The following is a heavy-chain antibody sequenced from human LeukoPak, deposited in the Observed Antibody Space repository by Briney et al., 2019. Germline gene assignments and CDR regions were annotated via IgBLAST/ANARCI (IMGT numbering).Heavy chain of an antibody. Sequence: SETLSLTCTVSGGSISSYYWTWIRQPPGKGLEWIGYIYYSGSTNYNPSLKSRVTISVDTSKNQFSLKLSSVTAADTAVYYCAREGSGSGQGWFDPWGQGTLVTVSS. J-gene: IGHJ5*02. CDR3: AREGSGSGQGWFDP. CDR2: IYYSGST. D-gene: IGHD3-10*01. V-gene: IGHV4-59*01. CDR1: GGSISSYY.